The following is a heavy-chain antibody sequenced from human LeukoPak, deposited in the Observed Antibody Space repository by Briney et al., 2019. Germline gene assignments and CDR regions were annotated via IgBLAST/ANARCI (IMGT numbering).Heavy chain of an antibody. D-gene: IGHD3-22*01. CDR3: VRDVGNYDSRGYYLGWFDP. CDR2: TDRNTGNP. V-gene: IGHV7-4-1*02. Sequence: GASVKVSCKASGYTFRNYAINWVRQAPGQGLEWMGRTDRNTGNPTYAQGFTGRFVFSLDTSVTTAYLQISSLKAEDTAVYYCVRDVGNYDSRGYYLGWFDPWGQGTLVTVFS. J-gene: IGHJ5*02. CDR1: GYTFRNYA.